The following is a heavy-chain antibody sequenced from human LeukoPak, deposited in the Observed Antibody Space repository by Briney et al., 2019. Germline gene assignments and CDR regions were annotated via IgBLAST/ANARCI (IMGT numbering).Heavy chain of an antibody. V-gene: IGHV3-30*18. J-gene: IGHJ4*01. CDR3: AKDYTAMATGGGYYF. CDR2: ISYDGSNK. CDR1: GFTFSSYG. Sequence: PGRSLRLSCAASGFTFSSYGMHWVRQAPGKGLEWVAVISYDGSNKYYADSVKGRFTISRDNSKNQVNSLRAEDTAVYYCAKDYTAMATGGGYYF. D-gene: IGHD5-18*01.